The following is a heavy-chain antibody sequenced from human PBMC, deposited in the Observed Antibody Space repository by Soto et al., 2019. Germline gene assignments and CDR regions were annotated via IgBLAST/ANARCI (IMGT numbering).Heavy chain of an antibody. V-gene: IGHV1-8*01. Sequence: QVHLVQSGAEVRRPGASVKVSCQASGYTSPIYDIEWVRQATGQRLEWMGWMNPKKANRYPAPKFQGRIPMTWNTSTTTAYMELTNLRSEDTAIYYCENYRTISPEGFDIWCQGTLVTVS. CDR2: MNPKKANR. D-gene: IGHD3-10*01. CDR3: ENYRTISPEGFDI. J-gene: IGHJ3*02. CDR1: GYTSPIYD.